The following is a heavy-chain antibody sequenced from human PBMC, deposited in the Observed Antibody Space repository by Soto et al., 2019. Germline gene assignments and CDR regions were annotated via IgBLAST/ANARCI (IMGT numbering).Heavy chain of an antibody. CDR1: GFNTRNYL. Sequence: EVQLLESGGGLVQPGGSLRLSCEVSGFNTRNYLMSWVRQAPGKGLEWVSGMSVSGATQYADSVKGRFTISKDFSKITLYLQMNNLRAEDTAVYHCEGSWTWGQGTMVTVSS. V-gene: IGHV3-23*01. D-gene: IGHD5-12*01. CDR3: EGSWT. J-gene: IGHJ3*01. CDR2: MSVSGAT.